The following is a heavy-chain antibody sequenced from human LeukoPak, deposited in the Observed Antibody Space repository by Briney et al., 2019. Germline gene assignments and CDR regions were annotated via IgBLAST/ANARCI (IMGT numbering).Heavy chain of an antibody. D-gene: IGHD3-10*01. J-gene: IGHJ4*02. CDR1: GGTFSSYA. Sequence: ASVNVSCKASGGTFSSYAISWVRQAPGQGLEWMGGIIPIFGTANYAQKFQGRVTITADESTSTAYMELSSLRSEDTAVYYCARARVLSGSGSYYRPLEFDYWGQGTLVTVSS. V-gene: IGHV1-69*13. CDR3: ARARVLSGSGSYYRPLEFDY. CDR2: IIPIFGTA.